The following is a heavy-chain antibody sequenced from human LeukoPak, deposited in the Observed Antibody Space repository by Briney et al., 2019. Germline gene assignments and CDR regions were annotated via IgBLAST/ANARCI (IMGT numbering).Heavy chain of an antibody. CDR3: ARDGYEGRDH. CDR1: GFTFTSYW. V-gene: IGHV3-7*04. CDR2: IKQDGSEK. Sequence: AGSLRLTCAASGFTFTSYWLSWVRQAPGKGLEWVANIKQDGSEKYYVDSVKGRFTISRDNAKKSLYLQMNSLRAEDTAVYYCARDGYEGRDHRGQGTLVTVSS. D-gene: IGHD5-18*01. J-gene: IGHJ4*02.